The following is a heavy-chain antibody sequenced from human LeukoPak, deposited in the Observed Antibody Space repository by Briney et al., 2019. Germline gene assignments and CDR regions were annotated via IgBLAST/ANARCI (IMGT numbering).Heavy chain of an antibody. Sequence: GGSLRLFCGASVFTFRSYAMMWVRQASARGLEGGLAISGGGGSTYYANSVKGRYTISRDNSTNTLYQQMNSLRAEDTAVYHCAKGATNYCSSTSCSCDYWGQGTLVTVSS. J-gene: IGHJ4*02. CDR3: AKGATNYCSSTSCSCDY. CDR1: VFTFRSYA. CDR2: ISGGGGST. V-gene: IGHV3-23*01. D-gene: IGHD2-2*01.